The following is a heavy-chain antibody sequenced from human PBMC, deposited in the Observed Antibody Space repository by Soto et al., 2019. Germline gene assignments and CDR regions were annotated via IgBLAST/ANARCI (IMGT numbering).Heavy chain of an antibody. Sequence: QVQLQESGPGLVKPSETLSLTCTVSGDSISSGPYFWAWIRQPPGKGLEWIGTIYYSGSTYYNPSLKSRVTIFVDTSKNQFSLRLSSVTAADTGVYYCARHTRHGSRNNWFDPWGQGTLVTVSS. CDR1: GDSISSGPYF. CDR2: IYYSGST. CDR3: ARHTRHGSRNNWFDP. D-gene: IGHD3-10*01. V-gene: IGHV4-39*01. J-gene: IGHJ5*02.